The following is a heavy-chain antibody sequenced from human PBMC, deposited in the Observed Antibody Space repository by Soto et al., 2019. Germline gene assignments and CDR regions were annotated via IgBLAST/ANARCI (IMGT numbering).Heavy chain of an antibody. Sequence: EVQLVESGGGLVQPGRSLRLSCAASGFTFDDYAMHWVRQAPGKGLEWVSGISWNSGSIGYADSVKGRFTISRDNAKNSLYLHMNSLRAEDTALYYCAKGGDYFDYWGQGTLVTVSS. CDR3: AKGGDYFDY. CDR1: GFTFDDYA. V-gene: IGHV3-9*01. J-gene: IGHJ4*02. D-gene: IGHD3-16*01. CDR2: ISWNSGSI.